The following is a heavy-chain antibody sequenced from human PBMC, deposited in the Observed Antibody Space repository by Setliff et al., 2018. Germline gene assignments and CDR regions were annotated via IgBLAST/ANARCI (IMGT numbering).Heavy chain of an antibody. Sequence: ASVKVSCKASGFTFTDYYMDWVQQAPGKGLEWMGRVDPEDGETLYAEKFQGRVTIVADTSINTAYMELSSLRSEDTAVYYCAASGYDSLDYWGQGTLVTVSS. J-gene: IGHJ4*02. CDR2: VDPEDGET. V-gene: IGHV1-69-2*01. D-gene: IGHD5-12*01. CDR1: GFTFTDYY. CDR3: AASGYDSLDY.